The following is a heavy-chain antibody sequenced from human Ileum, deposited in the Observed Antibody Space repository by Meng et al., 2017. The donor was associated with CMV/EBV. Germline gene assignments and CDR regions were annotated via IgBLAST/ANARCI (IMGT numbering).Heavy chain of an antibody. J-gene: IGHJ4*02. D-gene: IGHD2/OR15-2a*01. CDR3: VPDFVIVPVSN. V-gene: IGHV3-66*02. CDR1: GFSVSNIY. CDR2: LYWTGVT. Sequence: GESLKISCAASGFSVSNIYMTWVRQAPGKGLECVSVLYWTGVTNYADSVKGRFTVSRDTSKNTVYLQMNSLTTADTAQYYCVPDFVIVPVSNWGRGTLVTVSS.